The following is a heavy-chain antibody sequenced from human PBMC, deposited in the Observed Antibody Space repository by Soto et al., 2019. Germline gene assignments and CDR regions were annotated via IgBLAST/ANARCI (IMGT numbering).Heavy chain of an antibody. CDR3: VRLRLTGYFDY. V-gene: IGHV3-11*05. Sequence: QVQLVESGGGLVKPGGSLRLSCVASGFTFSDHYMTWIRQAPGKGPEWLSYVSTSSSYTNYADSVKGRFTISRDNAMNSLYLQMNSLRAEDTAVYYCVRLRLTGYFDYWGQGTLVTVSS. CDR2: VSTSSSYT. J-gene: IGHJ4*02. CDR1: GFTFSDHY.